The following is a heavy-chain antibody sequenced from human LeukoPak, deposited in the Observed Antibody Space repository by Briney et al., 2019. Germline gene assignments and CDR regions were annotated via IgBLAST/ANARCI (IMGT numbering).Heavy chain of an antibody. CDR1: GFTFSSYS. V-gene: IGHV3-48*01. CDR3: ARDLRPSSGWYWRYYYYGMDV. D-gene: IGHD6-19*01. Sequence: GGSLRLSCAASGFTFSSYSMNWVRQAPGKGLEWVSYISSSSSTIYYADSVKGRFTISRDNAKNPLYLQMNSLRAEDTAVYYCARDLRPSSGWYWRYYYYGMDVWGQGTTVTVSS. J-gene: IGHJ6*02. CDR2: ISSSSSTI.